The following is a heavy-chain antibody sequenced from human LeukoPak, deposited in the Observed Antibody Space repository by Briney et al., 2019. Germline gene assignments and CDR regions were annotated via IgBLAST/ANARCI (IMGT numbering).Heavy chain of an antibody. J-gene: IGHJ5*02. Sequence: ASVKVSCKASGYTFTSYYMHWVRQAPGQGLEWMGIINPSGGSTSYAQKFQGRVTMTRDTSTSTVYMELSSLRSEDTAIYYCALDIVAGYSWFDPWGQGTLVIVSS. CDR2: INPSGGST. CDR3: ALDIVAGYSWFDP. D-gene: IGHD5-12*01. CDR1: GYTFTSYY. V-gene: IGHV1-46*03.